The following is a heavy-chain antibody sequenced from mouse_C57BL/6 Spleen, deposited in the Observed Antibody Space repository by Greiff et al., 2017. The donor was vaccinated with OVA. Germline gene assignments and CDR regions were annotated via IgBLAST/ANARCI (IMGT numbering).Heavy chain of an antibody. J-gene: IGHJ3*01. CDR2: IWGVGST. V-gene: IGHV2-6*01. D-gene: IGHD1-1*01. Sequence: VKLMESGPGLVAPSQSLSITCTVSGFSLTSYGVDWVRQSPGKGLEWLGVIWGVGSTNYNSALKSRLSISKDNSKSQVFLKMNSLQTDDTAMYYCASHYYGSSPAWFAYWGQGTLVTVSA. CDR3: ASHYYGSSPAWFAY. CDR1: GFSLTSYG.